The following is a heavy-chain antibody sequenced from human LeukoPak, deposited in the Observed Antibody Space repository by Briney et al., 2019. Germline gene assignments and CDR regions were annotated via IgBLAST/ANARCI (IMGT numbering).Heavy chain of an antibody. CDR1: GFTLSSYS. CDR2: ISSSGTTK. Sequence: SGGSLRLSCAASGFTLSSYSMNWVRQAPGKGLQWISYISSSGTTKTYADSVKGRFTISRDIAKKSLNLQMNSLRAEDTAVYYCARATVPNYYYYYGMDVWGQGTTVTVSS. J-gene: IGHJ6*02. D-gene: IGHD2-2*01. CDR3: ARATVPNYYYYYGMDV. V-gene: IGHV3-48*01.